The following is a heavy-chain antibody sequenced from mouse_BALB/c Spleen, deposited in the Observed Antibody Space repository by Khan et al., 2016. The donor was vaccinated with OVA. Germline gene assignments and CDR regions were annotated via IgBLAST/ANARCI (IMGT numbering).Heavy chain of an antibody. Sequence: QVQLKESGPGPVAPSQSLSITCTVSGFSLTGYGVNWVRQPPGKGLEWLGMIWGDGSTDYNSALKSRLSISKDNSKSQVFLKMNSLQTDDTARYXCARAYYANYREAMDYWGQGTSGTVSS. CDR2: IWGDGST. J-gene: IGHJ4*01. D-gene: IGHD2-10*01. CDR3: ARAYYANYREAMDY. CDR1: GFSLTGYG. V-gene: IGHV2-6-7*01.